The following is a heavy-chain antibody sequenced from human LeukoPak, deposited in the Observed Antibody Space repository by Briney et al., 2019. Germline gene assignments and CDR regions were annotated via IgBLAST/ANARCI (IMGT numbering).Heavy chain of an antibody. D-gene: IGHD3-10*01. J-gene: IGHJ5*02. CDR3: ARDRYYYGSGSHWFDP. V-gene: IGHV4-39*07. CDR2: IYYSGST. CDR1: GGSISSSSYY. Sequence: SETLSLTCTVSGGSISSSSYYWGWIRQPPGKGLEWIGSIYYSGSTYYNPSLKSRVTISVDTSKNQFSLKLSSVTAADTAVYYCARDRYYYGSGSHWFDPWGQGTLVTVSS.